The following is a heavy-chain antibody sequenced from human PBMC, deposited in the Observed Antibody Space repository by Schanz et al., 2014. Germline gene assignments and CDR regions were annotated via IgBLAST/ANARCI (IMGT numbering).Heavy chain of an antibody. D-gene: IGHD3-3*01. CDR1: GYTFTSYG. V-gene: IGHV1-18*01. CDR3: ARDRRFFDRDDLYYFDS. Sequence: QVQLVQSGAEVKKPGASVKVSCKASGYTFTSYGISWVRQAPGQGLEWMGWISVYNHNKEYDQKFQGRVTMTTDTSTSTADMALTDLRSDDTAVYYCARDRRFFDRDDLYYFDSWGQGTLVTVSS. CDR2: ISVYNHNK. J-gene: IGHJ4*02.